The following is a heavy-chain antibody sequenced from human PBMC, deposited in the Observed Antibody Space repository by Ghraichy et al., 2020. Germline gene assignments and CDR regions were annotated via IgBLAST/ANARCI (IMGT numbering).Heavy chain of an antibody. CDR2: IIGSGGFT. CDR3: AGGRKRVVSAAHSGWSNDYYFDY. D-gene: IGHD2-2*01. J-gene: IGHJ4*02. CDR1: GFTFSNYA. Sequence: GGSLRLSCAASGFTFSNYAMSWVRQAPGKGLEWVSAIIGSGGFTYHADSVKGRFTISRDNSKNMLYVQMNSLGADDTAVYYCAGGRKRVVSAAHSGWSNDYYFDYWGRGTLVTVSS. V-gene: IGHV3-23*01.